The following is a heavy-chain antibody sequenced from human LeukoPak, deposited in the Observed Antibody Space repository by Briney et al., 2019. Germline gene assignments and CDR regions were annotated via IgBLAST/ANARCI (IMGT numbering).Heavy chain of an antibody. J-gene: IGHJ6*03. D-gene: IGHD1-26*01. CDR1: GYTFNNYG. CDR2: ISGYTADT. CDR3: ARDFVADRDSGSYSLPPRFDPNYYYYMDV. V-gene: IGHV1-18*01. Sequence: AAVKVSCKTSGYTFNNYGITWVRQAPGQGLEWMGWISGYTADTKYAQKFQGRVTVTTDTSTRTAYLELRSLRSDETAVYYCARDFVADRDSGSYSLPPRFDPNYYYYMDVWGKGTTVTVSS.